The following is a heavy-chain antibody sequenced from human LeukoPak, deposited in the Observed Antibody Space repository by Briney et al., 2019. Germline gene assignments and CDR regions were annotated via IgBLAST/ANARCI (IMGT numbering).Heavy chain of an antibody. CDR3: AKERPVVPAATHDAFDI. CDR1: GLTFSSYW. Sequence: GGSLRLSCAASGLTFSSYWMTWVRQAPGKGLEWVSAISGSGGSTYYADSVKGRFTISRDNSKNTLYLQMNSLRAEDTAVYYCAKERPVVPAATHDAFDIWGQGTMVTVSS. J-gene: IGHJ3*02. V-gene: IGHV3-23*01. CDR2: ISGSGGST. D-gene: IGHD2-2*01.